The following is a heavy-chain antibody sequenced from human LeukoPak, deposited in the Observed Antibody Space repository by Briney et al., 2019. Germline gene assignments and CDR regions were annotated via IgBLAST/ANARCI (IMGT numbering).Heavy chain of an antibody. CDR3: ARVDCSSGRCYTLDFDY. Sequence: ASVKVSCKASGYTFTSYDMHWVRQAPGQGLEWMGIINPSGGSTSYAPKFQGRVTVTRNTSTSTVYMELRSLRSEDTAVYYCARVDCSSGRCYTLDFDYWGQGTLVTVSS. D-gene: IGHD2-2*02. V-gene: IGHV1-46*03. J-gene: IGHJ4*02. CDR2: INPSGGST. CDR1: GYTFTSYD.